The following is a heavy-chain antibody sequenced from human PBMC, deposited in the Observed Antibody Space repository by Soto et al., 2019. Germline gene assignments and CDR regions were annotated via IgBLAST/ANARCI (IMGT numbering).Heavy chain of an antibody. CDR3: AHSREDIVVVVAATPPLFDY. V-gene: IGHV2-5*01. D-gene: IGHD2-15*01. CDR1: GFSLSTSGVG. CDR2: IYWNDDK. Sequence: GPTLVNPTQTLTLTCTFSGFSLSTSGVGVGWIRQPPGKALEWLALIYWNDDKRYSPSLKSRLTITKDTSKNQVVLTMTNMDPVDTATYYCAHSREDIVVVVAATPPLFDYWGQGTLVTVSS. J-gene: IGHJ4*02.